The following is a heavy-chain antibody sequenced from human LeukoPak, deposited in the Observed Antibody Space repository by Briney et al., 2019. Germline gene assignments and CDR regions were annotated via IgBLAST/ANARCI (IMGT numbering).Heavy chain of an antibody. V-gene: IGHV3-23*01. CDR1: GFTFSGYA. CDR3: ARDSGIYDSSGYYGLSYYGMDV. Sequence: GGSLRLSCVASGFTFSGYAMTWVRQAPGKGLEWFSAISGSGGSTYYADSVKGRFTISRDNYKNTLYLQMNSLRAEDTAVYYCARDSGIYDSSGYYGLSYYGMDVWGQGTTVTVSS. D-gene: IGHD3-22*01. CDR2: ISGSGGST. J-gene: IGHJ6*02.